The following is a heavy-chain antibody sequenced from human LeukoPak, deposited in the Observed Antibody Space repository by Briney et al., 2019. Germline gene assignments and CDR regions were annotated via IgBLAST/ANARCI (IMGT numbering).Heavy chain of an antibody. CDR3: ARAGYGNAFDI. D-gene: IGHD4-11*01. Sequence: KAGGSLRLSCAASGLSFSSYWMTWVRQAPGKGLEWVSSISSSSSYIYYADSVKGRFTISRDNAKNTLYLQMNSLRAEDTAVYYCARAGYGNAFDIWGQGTVVTVSS. CDR2: ISSSSSYI. V-gene: IGHV3-21*01. CDR1: GLSFSSYW. J-gene: IGHJ3*02.